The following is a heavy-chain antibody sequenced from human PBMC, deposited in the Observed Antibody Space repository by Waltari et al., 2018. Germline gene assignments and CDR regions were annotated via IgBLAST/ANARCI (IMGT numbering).Heavy chain of an antibody. CDR2: INPSGGST. Sequence: QVQLVQSGAEVKKPGASVKVSCTASGYTFTSYYMHWVRQAPGQGLGWMGIINPSGGSTSYTQKFQGRVTMTRDTSTSTVYMELSSLRSEDTAVYYCAAARPVIRGVILSHPNNYYYYGMDVWGQGTTVTVSS. CDR3: AAARPVIRGVILSHPNNYYYYGMDV. J-gene: IGHJ6*02. D-gene: IGHD3-10*01. CDR1: GYTFTSYY. V-gene: IGHV1-46*03.